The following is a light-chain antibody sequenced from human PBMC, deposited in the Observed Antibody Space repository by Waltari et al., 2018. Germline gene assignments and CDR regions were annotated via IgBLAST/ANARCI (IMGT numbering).Light chain of an antibody. J-gene: IGLJ2*01. CDR1: ISDVGHYDL. CDR3: CSYAGSGTLV. V-gene: IGLV2-23*02. CDR2: EVT. Sequence: QSALTQPASVSGSPGQSITIPCTGTISDVGHYDLLSWYQPHPGKAPKLMIYEVTKRPSWVSKRFSGSKSGNTASLTVSGLQAEDEADYYCCSYAGSGTLVFGGGTKLTVL.